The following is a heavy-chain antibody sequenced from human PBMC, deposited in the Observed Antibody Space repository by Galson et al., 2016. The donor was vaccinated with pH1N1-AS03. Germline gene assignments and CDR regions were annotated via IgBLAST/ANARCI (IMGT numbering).Heavy chain of an antibody. Sequence: SLRLSCAASGFTITKYWMSWVRQAPGKGLEWVANIKYDGSGKKYVDSVKGRFTISRDNARNSLYLQMNSLRVDDTAVYYCARDLGWYRGDFWGQGALVTVSS. D-gene: IGHD6-19*01. J-gene: IGHJ4*02. CDR2: IKYDGSGK. CDR3: ARDLGWYRGDF. V-gene: IGHV3-7*01. CDR1: GFTITKYW.